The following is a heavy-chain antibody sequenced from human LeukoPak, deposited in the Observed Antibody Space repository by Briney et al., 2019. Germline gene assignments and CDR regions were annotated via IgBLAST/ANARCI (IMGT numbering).Heavy chain of an antibody. CDR2: INPNSGGT. D-gene: IGHD3-22*01. CDR3: ARGPLVVIKPNYYYYMDV. V-gene: IGHV1-2*02. CDR1: GYTFTGYY. J-gene: IGHJ6*03. Sequence: ASVKVSCRASGYTFTGYYMHWVRQAPGQGLEWMGWINPNSGGTNYAQKFQGRVTMTRDTSISTAYMELSRLRSDDTAVYYCARGPLVVIKPNYYYYMDVWGKGTTVTISS.